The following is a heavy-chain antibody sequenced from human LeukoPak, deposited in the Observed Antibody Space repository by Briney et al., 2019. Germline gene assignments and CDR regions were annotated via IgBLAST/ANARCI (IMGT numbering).Heavy chain of an antibody. V-gene: IGHV3-74*01. CDR1: GFTFSSYW. Sequence: GGSLRLSCAASGFTFSSYWMHWVCQAPGKGLVWVSRINSDGSSTGYADSVKGRFTISRDNAKNTLYLQMNSLRAEDTAVYYCSRGGRFEDYWGQGTLVTVSS. CDR3: SRGGRFEDY. CDR2: INSDGSST. J-gene: IGHJ4*02. D-gene: IGHD1-26*01.